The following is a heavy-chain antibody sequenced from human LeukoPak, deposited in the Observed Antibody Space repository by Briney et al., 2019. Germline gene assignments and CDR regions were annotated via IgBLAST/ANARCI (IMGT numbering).Heavy chain of an antibody. D-gene: IGHD3-10*01. Sequence: PSETLSLTCAVSGGSINSGAYSWSWIRQPPGKGLEWIGHILYTGSTYYNPSLKSRVTLSLDTSNNHFSLKLSSVTAADTAVYYCARDSPYYYGSGSATYYMDVWGKGTTVTISS. CDR1: GGSINSGAYS. CDR3: ARDSPYYYGSGSATYYMDV. J-gene: IGHJ6*03. CDR2: ILYTGST. V-gene: IGHV4-30-4*07.